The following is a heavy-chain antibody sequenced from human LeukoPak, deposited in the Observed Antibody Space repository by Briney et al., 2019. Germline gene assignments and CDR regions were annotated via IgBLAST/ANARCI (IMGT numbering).Heavy chain of an antibody. V-gene: IGHV4-38-2*01. CDR3: ARHRDGYKDY. J-gene: IGHJ4*02. D-gene: IGHD5-24*01. CDR1: SYSISSGYY. Sequence: SETLSLTCAVSSYSISSGYYWGWIRQPPGKGLEWIGSIYHSGSTYYNPSLKSRVTISVDTSKNQFSLKLSSATAADTAVYYCARHRDGYKDYWGQGTLVTVSS. CDR2: IYHSGST.